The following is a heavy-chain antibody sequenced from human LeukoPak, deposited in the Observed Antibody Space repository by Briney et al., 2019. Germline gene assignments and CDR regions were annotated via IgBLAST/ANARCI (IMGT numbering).Heavy chain of an antibody. CDR3: ARVREMAT. D-gene: IGHD5-24*01. Sequence: GGSLRLSCAASGFTFSSYEMNWVRQAPGKGLEWVSYISSSGSTIYYADSVKGRFTISRDNAKNSLYLQQSSLRPEDTAVYYCARVREMATWGQGTLVSVPS. J-gene: IGHJ4*02. CDR2: ISSSGSTI. V-gene: IGHV3-48*03. CDR1: GFTFSSYE.